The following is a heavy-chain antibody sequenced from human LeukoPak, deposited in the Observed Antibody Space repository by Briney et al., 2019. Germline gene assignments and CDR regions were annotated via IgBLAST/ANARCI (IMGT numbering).Heavy chain of an antibody. J-gene: IGHJ4*02. Sequence: GRSLRLSCAASGFTFSSYGLHWVRQAPGKGLEWVAVISYDGSNKYYADSVKGRFTISRDNSKNTLYLQMNSLRAEDTAVYYCAQENYDSTSAYFDYWGRGTLVTVSS. CDR3: AQENYDSTSAYFDY. V-gene: IGHV3-30*18. CDR2: ISYDGSNK. D-gene: IGHD3-3*01. CDR1: GFTFSSYG.